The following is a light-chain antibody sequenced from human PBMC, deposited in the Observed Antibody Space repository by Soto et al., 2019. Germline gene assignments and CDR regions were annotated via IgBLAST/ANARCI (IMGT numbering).Light chain of an antibody. V-gene: IGKV3-15*01. CDR3: QQYYDWPPT. J-gene: IGKJ1*01. CDR2: GAS. CDR1: QSVSSN. Sequence: EIVMTQSPATLSVSPGERATLSCRASQSVSSNLAWYQQKPGQAPRLLIYGASTRATGIPARFSGSGSGAEFTLTISSLQSEDFALYYCQQYYDWPPTFGQGTKVDIK.